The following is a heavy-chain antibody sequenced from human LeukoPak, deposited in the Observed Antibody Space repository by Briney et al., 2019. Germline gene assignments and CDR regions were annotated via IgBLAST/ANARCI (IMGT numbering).Heavy chain of an antibody. CDR2: IYHSGST. V-gene: IGHV4-30-2*01. J-gene: IGHJ4*02. CDR1: GGSISSGGYS. D-gene: IGHD2-2*01. Sequence: SETLSLTCAVSGGSISSGGYSWSWIRQPPGKGLEWIGYIYHSGSTYYNPSLKSRVTISVDRSKNQFSLKLSSVTAAGTAVYYCARVHCSSTSCLFDYWGQGTLITVSS. CDR3: ARVHCSSTSCLFDY.